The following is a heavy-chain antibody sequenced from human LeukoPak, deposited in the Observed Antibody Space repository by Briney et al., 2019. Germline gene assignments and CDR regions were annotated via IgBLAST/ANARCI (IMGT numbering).Heavy chain of an antibody. CDR1: GFTFSSYE. CDR3: ARDRPRIAAAGSNRDY. Sequence: GGSLRLSCAASGFTFSSYEMNWVRQAPGKGLEWVSYISSSGSTIYYADSVKGRFTISRDNAKNSLYLQMNSLRAEDTAVYYCARDRPRIAAAGSNRDYWGQGTLVTVSS. J-gene: IGHJ4*02. CDR2: ISSSGSTI. D-gene: IGHD6-13*01. V-gene: IGHV3-48*03.